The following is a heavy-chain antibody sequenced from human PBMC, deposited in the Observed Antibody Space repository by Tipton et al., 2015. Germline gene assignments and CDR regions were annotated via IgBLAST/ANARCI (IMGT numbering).Heavy chain of an antibody. D-gene: IGHD3-10*01. Sequence: GSLRLSRAASGFSFSNYAMSWVRQVAGQGLECVASITSSSDTTYYADSVKGRFTISRDNSKNMLFLEMNSLTADDTGVYFCAKNLWFGDPLDYWGQGALVTVSS. CDR3: AKNLWFGDPLDY. J-gene: IGHJ4*02. V-gene: IGHV3-23*01. CDR2: ITSSSDTT. CDR1: GFSFSNYA.